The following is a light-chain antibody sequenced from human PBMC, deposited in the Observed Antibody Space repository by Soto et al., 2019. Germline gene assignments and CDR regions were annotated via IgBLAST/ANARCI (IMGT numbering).Light chain of an antibody. CDR1: QPLLHSDGFKY. CDR3: MQALQTPT. CDR2: LGS. V-gene: IGKV2-28*01. Sequence: IAMTQSPLSLPVPPGQPASISRRASQPLLHSDGFKYLDWYLQKPGQSPKILIYLGSNRASGVPDRFSGSGSGAVFTLRISRVEAEDVGVYYCMQALQTPTLGQGTRLEIK. J-gene: IGKJ5*01.